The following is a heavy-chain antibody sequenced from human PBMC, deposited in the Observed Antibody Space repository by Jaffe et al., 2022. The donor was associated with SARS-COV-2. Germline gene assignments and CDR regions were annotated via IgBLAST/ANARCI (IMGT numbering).Heavy chain of an antibody. V-gene: IGHV3-9*01. J-gene: IGHJ4*02. CDR1: GFTFDDYA. D-gene: IGHD2-15*01. CDR2: ISWNSGRI. Sequence: EVQLVESGGGLVQPGRSLRLSCGASGFTFDDYAMQWVRQAPGKGLEWVSGISWNSGRIGYADSVKGRFTISRDNAKNSLHLQMDSLRAEDTALYYCAKARCSGGSCEADYWGQGTLVTVSS. CDR3: AKARCSGGSCEADY.